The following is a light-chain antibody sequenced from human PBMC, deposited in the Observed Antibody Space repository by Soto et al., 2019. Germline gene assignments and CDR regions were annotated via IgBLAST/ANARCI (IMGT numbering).Light chain of an antibody. V-gene: IGKV3-15*01. CDR2: GAF. J-gene: IGKJ1*01. CDR1: QSVSSN. Sequence: EVIMTQSPVTLSVSTGERATLSCRASQSVSSNLAWYQQKPGQAPSLLIYGAFTRATGIPARFSGTGSGTEFTLTISSLQSEDFALYYCQQYNDWPLTFGQGTKVAIK. CDR3: QQYNDWPLT.